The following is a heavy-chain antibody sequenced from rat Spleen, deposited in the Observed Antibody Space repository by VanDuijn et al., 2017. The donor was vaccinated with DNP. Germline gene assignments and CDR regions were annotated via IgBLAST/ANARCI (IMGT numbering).Heavy chain of an antibody. D-gene: IGHD4-3*01. V-gene: IGHV2-30*01. CDR3: ARGYNGY. CDR1: GFSLTSYN. J-gene: IGHJ2*01. Sequence: QVQLKESGPGLVQPSQTLSLTCTVSGFSLTSYNVHWVRQPTGKGLEWMGIIWTGGSTDYNSALKSRLSISRDTSKSQVFLKMNSVQTEDTAMYFCARGYNGYWGQGVMVTVSS. CDR2: IWTGGST.